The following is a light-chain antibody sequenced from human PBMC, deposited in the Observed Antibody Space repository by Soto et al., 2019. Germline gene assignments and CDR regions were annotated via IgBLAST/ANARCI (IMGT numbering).Light chain of an antibody. J-gene: IGKJ5*01. CDR3: QQSYSTPHT. CDR2: AAS. CDR1: QHISDY. Sequence: DTRLTQSPASLSASVGDRLTITSQASQHISDYLNWYQQKPGKAPKLLIYAASSLQSGVPSRFSGSGSGTDFTLTISSLQPEDFATYYCQQSYSTPHTIGQGTRLEI. V-gene: IGKV1-39*01.